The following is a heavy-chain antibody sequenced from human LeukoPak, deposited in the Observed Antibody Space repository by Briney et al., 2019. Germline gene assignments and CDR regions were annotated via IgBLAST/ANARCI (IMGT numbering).Heavy chain of an antibody. V-gene: IGHV3-48*01. J-gene: IGHJ4*02. CDR2: ISSSSSTI. CDR3: AKDHDDLDY. CDR1: GVTFSTNA. D-gene: IGHD3-16*01. Sequence: GGSRRLSCAASGVTFSTNAMHWVRQAPGKGLEWVSYISSSSSTIYYADSVKGRFTISRDNSKNTLYLQMNSLRAEDTAVYYCAKDHDDLDYWGQGTLVTVSS.